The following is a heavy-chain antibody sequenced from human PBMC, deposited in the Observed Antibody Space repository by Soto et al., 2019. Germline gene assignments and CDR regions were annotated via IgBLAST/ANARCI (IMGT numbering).Heavy chain of an antibody. CDR2: ISSSSSYI. V-gene: IGHV3-21*01. D-gene: IGHD3-22*01. CDR3: ARDLTRMYYYDSSGYL. J-gene: IGHJ4*02. Sequence: GGSLRLSCAASGFTFSSYSMNWVRQAPGKGLEWVPSISSSSSYIYYADSVKGRFTISRDNAKNSLYLQMSSLRAEDTAVYYCARDLTRMYYYDSSGYLWGQGTLVTVSS. CDR1: GFTFSSYS.